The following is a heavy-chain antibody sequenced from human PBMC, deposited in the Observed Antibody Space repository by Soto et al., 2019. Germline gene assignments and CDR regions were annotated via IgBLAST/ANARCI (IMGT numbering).Heavy chain of an antibody. J-gene: IGHJ6*02. CDR2: IIPIFGTA. D-gene: IGHD2-2*01. Sequence: QVQLVQSGAEVKKPGSSVKVSCKASGGTFSSYAISWVRQAPGQGLEWMGGIIPIFGTANYAQKFQGIVTITADKSPSTASRELSSLRSEDTAVYYCARDCSSTSCPPYGMDVGAKGPRSPSP. CDR1: GGTFSSYA. CDR3: ARDCSSTSCPPYGMDV. V-gene: IGHV1-69*06.